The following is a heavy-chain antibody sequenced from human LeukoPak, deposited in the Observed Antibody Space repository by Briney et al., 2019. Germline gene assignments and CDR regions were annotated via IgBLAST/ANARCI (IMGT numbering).Heavy chain of an antibody. J-gene: IGHJ4*02. D-gene: IGHD3-9*01. CDR2: MNPNSSNT. Sequence: ASVKVSCKASGYTFTSYDINWVRQATGQGLEWMGWMNPNSSNTGYAQKFQGRVTMTRNTSISIAYMEVSSLRSEDTAVYYCARGTRGDILTGYSLGYWGQGTLVTVSS. CDR3: ARGTRGDILTGYSLGY. CDR1: GYTFTSYD. V-gene: IGHV1-8*01.